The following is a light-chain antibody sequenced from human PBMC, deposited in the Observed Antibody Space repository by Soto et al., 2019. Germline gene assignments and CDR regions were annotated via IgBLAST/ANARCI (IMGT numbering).Light chain of an antibody. CDR1: QGISSY. V-gene: IGKV1-9*01. CDR3: QQLNSYLHWT. J-gene: IGKJ1*01. Sequence: DIQLTQSPSFLSASVGDRVTITCRASQGISSYLAWYQQKPGKAPKLLIYAASTLQSGVPSRFSGSGSGTEFTLTISSLQPEDFATYYCQQLNSYLHWTFGQGTKVEIK. CDR2: AAS.